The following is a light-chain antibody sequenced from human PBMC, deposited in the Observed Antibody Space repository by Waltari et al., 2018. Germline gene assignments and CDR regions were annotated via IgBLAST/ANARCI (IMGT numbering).Light chain of an antibody. CDR1: SSDVGGYNY. J-gene: IGLJ2*01. CDR2: DVS. Sequence: QSALTHPASVSGSPGHSITISCTGTSSDVGGYNYVSWYQQHPGKAPNLMIYDVSNRPSGVSNRFSGSKSGNTASLTISGLQAEDEADYYCSSYTSSSTLVFGGGTKLTVL. V-gene: IGLV2-14*03. CDR3: SSYTSSSTLV.